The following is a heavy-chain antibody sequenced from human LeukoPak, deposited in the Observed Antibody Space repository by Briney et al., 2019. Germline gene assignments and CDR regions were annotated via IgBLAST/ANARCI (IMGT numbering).Heavy chain of an antibody. CDR2: INPNSGGT. D-gene: IGHD6-13*01. V-gene: IGHV1-2*02. J-gene: IGHJ3*02. CDR3: ARVYSSSWYQGAFDI. CDR1: GYTFTGYY. Sequence: ASVKVSCKASGYTFTGYYMHWVRQAPGQGLESMGWINPNSGGTNYAQKFQGRVTMTRDTSISTAYMELSSLRSDDTAVYYCARVYSSSWYQGAFDIWGQGTMVTVSS.